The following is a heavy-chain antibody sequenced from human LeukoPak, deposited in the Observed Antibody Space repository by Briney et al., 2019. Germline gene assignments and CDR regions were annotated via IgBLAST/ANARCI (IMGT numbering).Heavy chain of an antibody. D-gene: IGHD3-16*01. CDR2: INYDGSNR. V-gene: IGHV3-33*01. Sequence: PGGSLRLSCAASGFSLSNYGLHWVRQGPGKGLELLAVINYDGSNRYYADSVKGRFTISKDSSENTLYLQMNRLRADDTAIYYCARWGGTRQFYFDYWGQGTLATVSS. J-gene: IGHJ4*02. CDR3: ARWGGTRQFYFDY. CDR1: GFSLSNYG.